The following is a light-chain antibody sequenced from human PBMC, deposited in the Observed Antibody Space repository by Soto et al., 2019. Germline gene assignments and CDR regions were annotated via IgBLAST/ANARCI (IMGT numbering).Light chain of an antibody. CDR1: QTVSDW. CDR2: DAS. J-gene: IGKJ1*01. Sequence: DIQMTQSPYTLSASVGDRVSITCRASQTVSDWLAWYQQRPGKAPKLLIYDASRLENGVPSRFSGSGYGTEFTLSINGLQPDDFATYYCQQYTSYPWTFGQGTKVDIK. CDR3: QQYTSYPWT. V-gene: IGKV1-5*01.